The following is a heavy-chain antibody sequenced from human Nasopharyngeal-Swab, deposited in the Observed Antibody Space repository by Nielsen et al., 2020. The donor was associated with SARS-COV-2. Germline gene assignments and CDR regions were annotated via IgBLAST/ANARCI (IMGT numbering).Heavy chain of an antibody. D-gene: IGHD1-14*01. CDR2: ISYDGSNK. V-gene: IGHV3-30*04. J-gene: IGHJ4*02. Sequence: GGSLRLSCAASGFTFSSYAMHWVRPAPGKGLEWVAVISYDGSNKYYADSVKGRFTISRDNSKNTLYLQMNSLRAEDTAVYYCARSPGSFFDYWGQGTMVTVSS. CDR1: GFTFSSYA. CDR3: ARSPGSFFDY.